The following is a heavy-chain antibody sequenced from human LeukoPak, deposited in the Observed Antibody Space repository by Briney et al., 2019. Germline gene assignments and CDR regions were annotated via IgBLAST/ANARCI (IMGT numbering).Heavy chain of an antibody. CDR1: GFTFSSYA. J-gene: IGHJ6*03. D-gene: IGHD5-18*01. CDR2: ISGSGGST. Sequence: GGSLRLSCAASGFTFSSYAMSWVRQAPGKGLEWVSAISGSGGSTYYADSVKGRFTISRDNSKNTLYLQMNSLRAEDTAVYCCAKAVTSSRPYYMDVWGKGTTVTVSS. CDR3: AKAVTSSRPYYMDV. V-gene: IGHV3-23*01.